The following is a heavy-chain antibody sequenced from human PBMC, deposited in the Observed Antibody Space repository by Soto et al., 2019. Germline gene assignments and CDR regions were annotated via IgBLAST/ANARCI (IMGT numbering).Heavy chain of an antibody. Sequence: SETLSLTCTVSGGSISSYYWSWIRQPPGKGLEWIGYIYYSGSTNYNPSLKSRVTISVDTSKNQFSLKLSSVTAADTAVYYCARVYYDSLTPWPGLSWFDPWGQGTLVAVSS. V-gene: IGHV4-59*01. D-gene: IGHD3-3*01. CDR2: IYYSGST. J-gene: IGHJ5*02. CDR3: ARVYYDSLTPWPGLSWFDP. CDR1: GGSISSYY.